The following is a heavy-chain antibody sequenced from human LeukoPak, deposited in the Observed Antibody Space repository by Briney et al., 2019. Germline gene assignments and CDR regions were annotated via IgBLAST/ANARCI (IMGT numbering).Heavy chain of an antibody. CDR2: INSNSRTI. D-gene: IGHD6-13*01. J-gene: IGHJ3*02. CDR3: ARDTWYSNSWLHAFDI. Sequence: GGSLRLSCAASGFTFGDYAMNWVRQAPGKGLEWFSFINSNSRTIYYADSVKGRFTISRDNAKNSLYLQMDSLRAEDTGLYYCARDTWYSNSWLHAFDIWGRGTMVTVSS. V-gene: IGHV3-48*01. CDR1: GFTFGDYA.